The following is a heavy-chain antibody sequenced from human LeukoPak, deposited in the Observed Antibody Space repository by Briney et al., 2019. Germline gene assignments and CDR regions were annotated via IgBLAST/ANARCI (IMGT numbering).Heavy chain of an antibody. CDR1: GFTFSNFW. CDR3: ARDYQYGLDV. J-gene: IGHJ6*02. Sequence: GGSLRLSCAASGFTFSNFWMHWVRQAPGKGLVWVSHINRDGSSTNYADSVKGRFTISRDNAKNTLSLQMNSLRAEDTAVYYCARDYQYGLDVWGQGTTVTVSS. CDR2: INRDGSST. V-gene: IGHV3-74*01.